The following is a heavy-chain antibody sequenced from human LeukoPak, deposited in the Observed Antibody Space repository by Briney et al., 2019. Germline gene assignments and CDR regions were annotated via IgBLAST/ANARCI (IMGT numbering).Heavy chain of an antibody. D-gene: IGHD1-26*01. V-gene: IGHV3-48*02. CDR1: GFTFSTYG. Sequence: SGGSLRLSCAASGFTFSTYGMSWVRQAPGKGLEWVSHITASGTAMFYADSVKGRFTISRDNAKNSLYLQMNSLRDEDTAVYYCASSGSYRFDYWGQGTLVTVSS. CDR3: ASSGSYRFDY. CDR2: ITASGTAM. J-gene: IGHJ4*02.